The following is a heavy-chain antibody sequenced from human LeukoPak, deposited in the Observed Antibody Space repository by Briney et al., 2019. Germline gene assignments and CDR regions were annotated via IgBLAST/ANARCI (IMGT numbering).Heavy chain of an antibody. Sequence: ASVKVSRKASGYLTYNYMHWVRQAPGQGLEWMGAVNPSGGSTTYARQFQGRVTVTRDTSTSTVYMELNSLRSEDTAVYYCAPDTYHWGQGTLVTVSS. CDR3: APDTYH. J-gene: IGHJ5*02. CDR1: GYLTYNY. CDR2: VNPSGGST. V-gene: IGHV1-46*01.